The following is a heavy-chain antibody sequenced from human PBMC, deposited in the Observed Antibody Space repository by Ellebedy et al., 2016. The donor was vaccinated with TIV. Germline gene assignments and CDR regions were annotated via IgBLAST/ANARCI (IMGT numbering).Heavy chain of an antibody. CDR2: FDPEDGET. Sequence: ASVKVSCKVSGYTLTDLSMHWVRQAPGKGLEWMGGFDPEDGETIYAQKFQGRVTMTEDTSTDTAYMELSSLRSEDTAVYYCAISDPLQGAFDIWGQGTMVTVSS. J-gene: IGHJ3*02. CDR3: AISDPLQGAFDI. CDR1: GYTLTDLS. V-gene: IGHV1-24*01.